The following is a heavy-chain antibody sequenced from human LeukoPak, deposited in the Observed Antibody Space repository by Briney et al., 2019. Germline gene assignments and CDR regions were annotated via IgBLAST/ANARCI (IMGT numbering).Heavy chain of an antibody. Sequence: PGGSLRLSCAASGVTFSSYAMRRLRQAPGKGLEWVSGISGSSGNTYYADSVKGRFTISRDNSKNTLYLQMNSLRAEYWAVYCCAKDRAYSDSSGFEYWGQGTLVTVSS. CDR1: GVTFSSYA. D-gene: IGHD6-25*01. CDR3: AKDRAYSDSSGFEY. CDR2: ISGSSGNT. J-gene: IGHJ4*02. V-gene: IGHV3-23*01.